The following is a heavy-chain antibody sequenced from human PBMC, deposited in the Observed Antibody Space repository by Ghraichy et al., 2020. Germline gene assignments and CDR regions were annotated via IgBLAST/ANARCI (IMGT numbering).Heavy chain of an antibody. J-gene: IGHJ4*02. Sequence: GESLNISCAASGFTFSNYAMHWVRQAPGKGLDWVAVISYDGSNTYYADSVKGRFTISRDNSKKALYLQMNSLRAEDTALYYCVKQGNKGAVALDYWGQGTLVTVSS. CDR3: VKQGNKGAVALDY. V-gene: IGHV3-30-3*02. CDR1: GFTFSNYA. CDR2: ISYDGSNT. D-gene: IGHD6-19*01.